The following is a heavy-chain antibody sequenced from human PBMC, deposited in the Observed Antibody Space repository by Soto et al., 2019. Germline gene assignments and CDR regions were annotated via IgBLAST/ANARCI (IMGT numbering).Heavy chain of an antibody. CDR2: IYHSGST. D-gene: IGHD6-13*01. CDR1: GGSLSSGGYS. V-gene: IGHV4-30-2*01. Sequence: PLSLTCAVSGGSLSSGGYSWSWIRQPPGKGLEWIGYIYHSGSTYYNPSLKSRVTISVDRSKNPFSLKLSSVTAADTAVYYCARGRGAACKVHCFDPWGQGTPVTVSS. CDR3: ARGRGAACKVHCFDP. J-gene: IGHJ5*02.